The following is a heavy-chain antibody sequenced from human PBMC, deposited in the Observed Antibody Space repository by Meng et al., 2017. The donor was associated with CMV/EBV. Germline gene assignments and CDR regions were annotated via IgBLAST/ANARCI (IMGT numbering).Heavy chain of an antibody. D-gene: IGHD6-13*01. Sequence: GESLKISCAASGFTFSSYAMHWDRQAPGKGLEYVSAISSNGGRTYYADSVKGRFTISRDNSKNTLYLQMGSLRAEDMAVYYCASGLYSSPAYYYYGMDVWGQGTTVTVSS. CDR2: ISSNGGRT. CDR1: GFTFSSYA. J-gene: IGHJ6*02. CDR3: ASGLYSSPAYYYYGMDV. V-gene: IGHV3-64*02.